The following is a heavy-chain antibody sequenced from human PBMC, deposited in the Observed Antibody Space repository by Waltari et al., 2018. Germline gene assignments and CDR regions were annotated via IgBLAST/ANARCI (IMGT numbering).Heavy chain of an antibody. CDR3: ARESKQYYDFWSGYCWFDP. CDR1: GGTFSSYA. J-gene: IGHJ5*02. CDR2: IIPIFGTA. V-gene: IGHV1-69*14. D-gene: IGHD3-3*01. Sequence: QVQLVQSGAEVKKPGSSVKVSCKASGGTFSSYAISWLRQAPGQGIEWMGGIIPIFGTANYAQKFQGRVTITADKSTSTAYMELSSLRSEDTAVYYCARESKQYYDFWSGYCWFDPWGQGTLVTVSS.